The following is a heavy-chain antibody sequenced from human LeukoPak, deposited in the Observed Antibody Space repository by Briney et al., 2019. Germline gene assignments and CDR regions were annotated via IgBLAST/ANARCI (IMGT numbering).Heavy chain of an antibody. CDR1: GFTFSDYY. CDR3: ARADCSSSSCYELDY. CDR2: ISSSGRTI. J-gene: IGHJ4*02. D-gene: IGHD2-2*01. Sequence: GGSLRLSCAGSGFTFSDYYMSWMGQAPGKGLEGVSYISSSGRTIYYAYSVKGRVTIYRDNAKNEMYLQMNRLRDEDRAGYYCARADCSSSSCYELDYWGQGTLVTVSS. V-gene: IGHV3-11*01.